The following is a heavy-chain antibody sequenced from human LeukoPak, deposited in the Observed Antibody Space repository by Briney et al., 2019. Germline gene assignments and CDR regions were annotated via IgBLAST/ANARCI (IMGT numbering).Heavy chain of an antibody. Sequence: GGSLRLSCGASGLTVSSYGMSWVRQAPGKGLEWVSTIIGSAVNTYYADSVKGRFTISRDNAKNSLYLQMNSLRAEDTAVYYCARDQRYCSSSSCPWEPFDYWGQGTLVTVSS. CDR1: GLTVSSYG. CDR2: IIGSAVNT. D-gene: IGHD2-2*01. V-gene: IGHV3-23*01. J-gene: IGHJ4*02. CDR3: ARDQRYCSSSSCPWEPFDY.